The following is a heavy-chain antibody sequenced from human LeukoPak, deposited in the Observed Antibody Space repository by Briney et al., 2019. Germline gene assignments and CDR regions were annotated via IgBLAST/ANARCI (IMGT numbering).Heavy chain of an antibody. Sequence: SGPTLVNPTQTLTLTCTLSGFSLSTSGMCVSWIRQPRGKALEWLARIDWDDDKYYSTSLKTRLTISKDTSKNQVVLTMTNMDPVDTATYYCARSKDIVVAPDAFDIWAKGQWSPSLQ. CDR2: IDWDDDK. J-gene: IGHJ3*02. V-gene: IGHV2-70*11. D-gene: IGHD2-2*01. CDR1: GFSLSTSGMC. CDR3: ARSKDIVVAPDAFDI.